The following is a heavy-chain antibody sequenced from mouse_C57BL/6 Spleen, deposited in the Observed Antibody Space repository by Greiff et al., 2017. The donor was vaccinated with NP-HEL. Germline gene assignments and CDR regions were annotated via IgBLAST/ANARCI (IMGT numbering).Heavy chain of an antibody. CDR3: ARGGMRYSNYRAWFAY. CDR2: INPNNGGT. J-gene: IGHJ3*01. Sequence: EVQLQQSGPELVKPGASVKIPCKASGYTFTDYNMDWVKQSHGKSLEWIGDINPNNGGTIYNQKFKGKATLTVDKSSSTAYMELRSLTSEDTAVYYCARGGMRYSNYRAWFAYWGQGTLVTVSA. CDR1: GYTFTDYN. V-gene: IGHV1-18*01. D-gene: IGHD2-5*01.